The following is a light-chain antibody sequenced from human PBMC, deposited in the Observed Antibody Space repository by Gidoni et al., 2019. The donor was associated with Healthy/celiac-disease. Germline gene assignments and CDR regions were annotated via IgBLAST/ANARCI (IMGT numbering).Light chain of an antibody. Sequence: EIVMTQSPATLSVSPGARATLSCRASQSVRSNLAWYQQKPGQAPRLLIYGASTRATGIPARFSGSGSGTEFTLTISSLQSEDLAVYYCQQYNNWPPLYTFGQXTKLEIK. J-gene: IGKJ2*01. CDR3: QQYNNWPPLYT. V-gene: IGKV3-15*01. CDR2: GAS. CDR1: QSVRSN.